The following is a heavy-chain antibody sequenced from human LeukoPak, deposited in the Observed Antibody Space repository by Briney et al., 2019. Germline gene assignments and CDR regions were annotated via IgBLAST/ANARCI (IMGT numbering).Heavy chain of an antibody. CDR3: ARGYCSRTSCEHFDY. Sequence: PRGSLRLSCAASGFTFSSYSMNWVRQAPGKGLEWVSSISASSSFIYYADSLKGRFTISRDNAKNSLYLQMNSLRAEDTAVFYCARGYCSRTSCEHFDYWGQGPLVTVSS. CDR2: ISASSSFI. V-gene: IGHV3-21*01. J-gene: IGHJ4*02. CDR1: GFTFSSYS. D-gene: IGHD2-2*01.